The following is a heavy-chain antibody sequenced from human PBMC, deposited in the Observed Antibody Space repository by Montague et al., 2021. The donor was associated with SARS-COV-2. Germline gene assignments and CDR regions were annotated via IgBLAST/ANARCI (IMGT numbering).Heavy chain of an antibody. J-gene: IGHJ4*02. CDR1: GGSISSYY. CDR3: ARGFDY. CDR2: IYYSGSI. Sequence: SETLSLTCTVSGGSISSYYWSWIRLPPGKGLEWIGFIYYSGSINYNPSLKSQVTISVDTSKNQFSLKLSSVTAADTAVYYCARGFDYWGQGTTVTVSS. V-gene: IGHV4-59*01.